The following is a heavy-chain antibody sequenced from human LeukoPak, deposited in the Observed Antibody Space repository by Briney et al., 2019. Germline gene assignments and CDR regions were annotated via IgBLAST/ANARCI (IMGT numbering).Heavy chain of an antibody. CDR1: GDIVFSNSAA. Sequence: SQTLSLTCAISGDIVFSNSAAWNWLRQSPSRGLEWLGRTYYRSKWYSDYGVSVRGRITINPDTSKNHFSLQLHSVTPEDTAVYYCARYTSTWYLEYWGQGTLVTVSS. J-gene: IGHJ4*02. CDR3: ARYTSTWYLEY. V-gene: IGHV6-1*01. D-gene: IGHD6-13*01. CDR2: TYYRSKWYS.